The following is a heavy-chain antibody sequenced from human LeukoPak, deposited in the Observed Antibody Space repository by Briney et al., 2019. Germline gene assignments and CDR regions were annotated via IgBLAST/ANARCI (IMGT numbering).Heavy chain of an antibody. CDR1: GGTFISYA. V-gene: IGHV1-69*04. D-gene: IGHD5-18*01. Sequence: SVKVSCKASGGTFISYAISWVRQAPGQGLEWMGRIIPILGIANYAQKFQGRVTITADKSTSTAYMELSSLRSEDTAVYYCARDVDTAMAGDYWGQGTLVTVSS. CDR2: IIPILGIA. J-gene: IGHJ4*02. CDR3: ARDVDTAMAGDY.